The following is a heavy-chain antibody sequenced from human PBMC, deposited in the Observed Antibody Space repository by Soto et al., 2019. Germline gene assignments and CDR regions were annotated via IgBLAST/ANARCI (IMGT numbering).Heavy chain of an antibody. CDR2: IHYNGNT. CDR1: GGSISAYS. D-gene: IGHD5-12*01. V-gene: IGHV4-59*01. J-gene: IGHJ4*02. Sequence: SETLSLTCTVSGGSISAYSLSWVRQPPGKGLEWIGNIHYNGNTKYSPSLKSRVTMSVDTSKNHFSLRLISVTAADTAIYFCAREGNLGRWLQPLDFWGQGTLVTVSS. CDR3: AREGNLGRWLQPLDF.